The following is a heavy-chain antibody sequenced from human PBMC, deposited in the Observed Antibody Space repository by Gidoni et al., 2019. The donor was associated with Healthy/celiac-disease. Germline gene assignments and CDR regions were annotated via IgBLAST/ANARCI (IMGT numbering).Heavy chain of an antibody. J-gene: IGHJ3*02. D-gene: IGHD6-13*01. CDR2: ISYDGSNK. CDR1: SYG. Sequence: SYGMHWVRQAPGKGLEWVAVISYDGSNKYYADSVKGRFTISRDNSKNTLYLQMNSLRAEDTAVYYCAKPSYSSSSPGAFDIWGQGTMVTVSS. V-gene: IGHV3-30*18. CDR3: AKPSYSSSSPGAFDI.